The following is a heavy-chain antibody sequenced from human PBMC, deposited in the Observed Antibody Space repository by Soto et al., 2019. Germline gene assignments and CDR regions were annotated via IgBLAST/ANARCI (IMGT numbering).Heavy chain of an antibody. Sequence: GASVKVSCKASGYTFTDNFMHWVRQAPGQGLEWMGWINPNSGGTNYAQKFQDWVTMSRDTSISTAYMELSRLRSDDTAVYYCARGANREYCSGGNCYSHYYYYALDVWGQGTTVTVSS. J-gene: IGHJ6*02. CDR2: INPNSGGT. D-gene: IGHD2-15*01. CDR3: ARGANREYCSGGNCYSHYYYYALDV. CDR1: GYTFTDNF. V-gene: IGHV1-2*04.